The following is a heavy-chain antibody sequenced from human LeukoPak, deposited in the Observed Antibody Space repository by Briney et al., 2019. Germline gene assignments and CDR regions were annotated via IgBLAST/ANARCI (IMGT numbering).Heavy chain of an antibody. Sequence: SETLSFTCAVYGGSFSGYYWSWIRQPPGKGLEWIGEINHSGSTNYNPSLKSRVTISVDTSKNQFSLKLSSVTAADTAVYYCARGHIGLAAAGSLGYWGQGTLVTVSS. CDR2: INHSGST. CDR3: ARGHIGLAAAGSLGY. V-gene: IGHV4-34*01. D-gene: IGHD6-13*01. CDR1: GGSFSGYY. J-gene: IGHJ4*02.